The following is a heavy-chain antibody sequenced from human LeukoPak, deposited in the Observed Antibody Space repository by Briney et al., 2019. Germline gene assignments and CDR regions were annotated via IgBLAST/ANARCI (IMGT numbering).Heavy chain of an antibody. CDR2: ISYDGSNK. J-gene: IGHJ4*02. CDR1: GFTFSSYA. V-gene: IGHV3-30-3*01. D-gene: IGHD3-3*01. CDR3: AKDDNFGYDFWNNYPTFDH. Sequence: PGGSLRLSCAASGFTFSSYAMHWVRQAPGKGLEWVAVISYDGSNKYYADSVKGRFTISRDNSKNTLYLQMNSLRPEDTAVYYCAKDDNFGYDFWNNYPTFDHWGQGTLVTVSS.